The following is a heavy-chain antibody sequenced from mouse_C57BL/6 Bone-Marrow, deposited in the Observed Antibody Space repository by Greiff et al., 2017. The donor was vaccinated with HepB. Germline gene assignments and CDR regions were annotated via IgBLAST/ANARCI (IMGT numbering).Heavy chain of an antibody. Sequence: VHLVESGPGLVKPSQSLFLTCSITGFPITSGYYWIWIRQSPGKPLEWMGYITHSGETFYNPSLQSPISITRETSKNQFFLQLNSVTTEDTAMYYCAGASYYSNYEFAYWGQGTLVTVSA. CDR2: ITHSGET. V-gene: IGHV12-3*01. CDR3: AGASYYSNYEFAY. D-gene: IGHD2-5*01. J-gene: IGHJ3*01. CDR1: GFPITSGYY.